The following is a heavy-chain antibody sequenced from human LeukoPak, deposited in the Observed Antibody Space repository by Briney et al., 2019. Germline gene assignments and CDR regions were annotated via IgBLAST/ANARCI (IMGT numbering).Heavy chain of an antibody. CDR1: GFTFSSYG. J-gene: IGHJ4*02. V-gene: IGHV3-33*06. D-gene: IGHD5-18*01. CDR3: AKEGKLVDTAMVTGDYFDY. Sequence: GTSLRLSYAASGFTFSSYGMHWVRQAPGKGLEWVALIWYEGNNKKYADSVKGRITISRDNSKNTLYLGMNSLRAEDTAVYYCAKEGKLVDTAMVTGDYFDYWGQGTLVTVSS. CDR2: IWYEGNNK.